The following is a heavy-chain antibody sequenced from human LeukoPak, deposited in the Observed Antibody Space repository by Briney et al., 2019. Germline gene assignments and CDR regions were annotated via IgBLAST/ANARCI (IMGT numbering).Heavy chain of an antibody. D-gene: IGHD4-17*01. J-gene: IGHJ4*02. V-gene: IGHV1-2*04. CDR3: ARSRGLYGDFYFDY. Sequence: GASVKVSCKTSGYTFTDYHMHWVRRAPGQGLEWVGWINPNSSGTNYAQKFQGWVTMTRDTSISTAYMELSRLTSDDTADTAVYYCARSRGLYGDFYFDYWGQGTLVTV. CDR1: GYTFTDYH. CDR2: INPNSSGT.